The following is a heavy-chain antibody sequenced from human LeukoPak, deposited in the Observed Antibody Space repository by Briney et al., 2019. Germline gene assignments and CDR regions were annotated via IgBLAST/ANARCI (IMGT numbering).Heavy chain of an antibody. J-gene: IGHJ4*02. V-gene: IGHV4-39*07. CDR1: GGSISSSSYY. Sequence: SETLSLTCTVSGGSISSSSYYWGWIRQPPGKGLEWIGSIYYSGSTYYNPSLKSRVTISVDTSKNQFSLKLSSVTAADTAVYYCARRCLRVSFDYWGQGTLVTVSS. CDR3: ARRCLRVSFDY. D-gene: IGHD3-10*01. CDR2: IYYSGST.